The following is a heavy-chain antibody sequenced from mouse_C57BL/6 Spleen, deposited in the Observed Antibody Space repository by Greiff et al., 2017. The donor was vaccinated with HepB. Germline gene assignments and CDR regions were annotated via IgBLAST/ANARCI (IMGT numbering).Heavy chain of an antibody. CDR3: VASWDGGFDY. CDR1: GNTFTSYG. D-gene: IGHD4-1*01. Sequence: VQRVESGAELARPGASVKLSCKASGNTFTSYGISWVKQRTGQGLEWIGEIYPRSGNTYYNEKFKGKATLTADKSSSTAYMELRSLTSEDSAVYFCVASWDGGFDYWGQGATLTVSS. J-gene: IGHJ2*01. CDR2: IYPRSGNT. V-gene: IGHV1-81*01.